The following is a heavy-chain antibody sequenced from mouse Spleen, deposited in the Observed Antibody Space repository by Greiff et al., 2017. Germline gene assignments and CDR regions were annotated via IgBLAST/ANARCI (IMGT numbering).Heavy chain of an antibody. CDR3: ARNYGSSYDYFDY. V-gene: IGHV1-69*01. CDR1: GYTFTSYW. J-gene: IGHJ2*01. CDR2: IDPSDSYT. D-gene: IGHD1-1*01. Sequence: VQLQQSGAELVMPGASVKLSCKASGYTFTSYWMHWVKQRPGQGLEWIGEIDPSDSYTNYNQKFKGKATLTVDKSSSTAYMQLSSLTSEDSAVYYCARNYGSSYDYFDYWGQGTTLTVSS.